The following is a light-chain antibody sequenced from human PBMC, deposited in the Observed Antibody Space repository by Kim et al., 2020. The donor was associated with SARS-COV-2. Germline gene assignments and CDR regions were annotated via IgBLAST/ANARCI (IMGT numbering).Light chain of an antibody. CDR2: GAS. Sequence: VSPGDSATLSCRASQSVATNLAWYQQKPGQAPRLVMYGASTRATGVPGRFSGSGSGTQFTLTISSLQSEDFAVYYCQQYNNWPLTFGGGTKVDIK. CDR3: QQYNNWPLT. J-gene: IGKJ4*01. V-gene: IGKV3-15*01. CDR1: QSVATN.